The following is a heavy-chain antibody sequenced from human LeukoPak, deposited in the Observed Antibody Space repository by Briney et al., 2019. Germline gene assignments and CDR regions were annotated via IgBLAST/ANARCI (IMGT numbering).Heavy chain of an antibody. CDR3: ARGYDYGDYVGDFDY. CDR1: GYTFTSYR. Sequence: ASVKVSCKASGYTFTSYRIHWVRQAPGQGLEWMGWITTYNGNTNSAQKLQGRVTMTTDTSTSTAYMDLRGLRSDDTAVYYCARGYDYGDYVGDFDYWGQGTLVTVSS. D-gene: IGHD4-17*01. V-gene: IGHV1-18*04. J-gene: IGHJ4*02. CDR2: ITTYNGNT.